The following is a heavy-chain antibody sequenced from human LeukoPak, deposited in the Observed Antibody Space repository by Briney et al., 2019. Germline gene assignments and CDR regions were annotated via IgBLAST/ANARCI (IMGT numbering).Heavy chain of an antibody. CDR1: GFTFSSYA. J-gene: IGHJ6*03. Sequence: GGSLRLSCAASGFTFSSYAMSWVRQAQGKGLEWVSAISGSGGSTYYADSVKGRLTISRDNSNNTLYLQMNSLRAEDTAVYYCAKSPYDFWSGYYSHYYYYYMGVWGKGTTVTVSS. CDR2: ISGSGGST. CDR3: AKSPYDFWSGYYSHYYYYYMGV. V-gene: IGHV3-23*01. D-gene: IGHD3-3*01.